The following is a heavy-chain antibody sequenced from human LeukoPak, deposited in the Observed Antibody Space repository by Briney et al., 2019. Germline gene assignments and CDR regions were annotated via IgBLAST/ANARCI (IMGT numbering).Heavy chain of an antibody. D-gene: IGHD5-24*01. J-gene: IGHJ4*02. V-gene: IGHV4-31*03. CDR1: GGSISSGGYY. Sequence: SQTLSLTCTVSGGSISSGGYYWSWIRQHPGQGLEWIGYIYYSGSTYYNPSLKSRVTISVDTSKNQFSLKLSSVTAADTAVYYCARGRDGYNYIDFDYWGQGTLVTVSS. CDR2: IYYSGST. CDR3: ARGRDGYNYIDFDY.